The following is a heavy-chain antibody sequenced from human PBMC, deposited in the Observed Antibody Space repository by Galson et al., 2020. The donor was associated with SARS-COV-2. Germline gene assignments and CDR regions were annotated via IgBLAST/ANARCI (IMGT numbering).Heavy chain of an antibody. J-gene: IGHJ5*02. CDR3: ARYCSSTSCYIRFDP. CDR2: IYYSGST. D-gene: IGHD2-2*02. CDR1: GGSISSSSYY. V-gene: IGHV4-39*01. Sequence: SETLSLTCTVSGGSISSSSYYWGWIRQPPGKGLEWIGSIYYSGSTYYNPSLKSRVTISVDTSKNQFSLKLSSVTAADTAVYYCARYCSSTSCYIRFDPWGQGTLVTVSS.